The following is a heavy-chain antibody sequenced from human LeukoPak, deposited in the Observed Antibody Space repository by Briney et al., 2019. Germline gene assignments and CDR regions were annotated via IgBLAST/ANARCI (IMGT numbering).Heavy chain of an antibody. J-gene: IGHJ5*02. Sequence: GGSLRLSCAASGFTASSNYMSWVRQAPGTGLEWVSVIYSGGSTYYADSVKGRFTISRDNSKNRLYLQMNSLRAEDTAVYYCARSDVSLSYFDPWGQGTLVTVSS. V-gene: IGHV3-53*01. CDR2: IYSGGST. CDR1: GFTASSNY. CDR3: ARSDVSLSYFDP. D-gene: IGHD3-16*01.